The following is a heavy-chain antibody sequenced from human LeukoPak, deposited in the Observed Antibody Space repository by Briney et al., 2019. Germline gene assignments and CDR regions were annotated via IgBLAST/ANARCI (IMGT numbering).Heavy chain of an antibody. V-gene: IGHV3-30*04. CDR3: ARDFANYDSSGYGFVDY. CDR1: GFTFSSYA. D-gene: IGHD3-22*01. Sequence: PGRSLRLSCAASGFTFSSYAMHWVRQAPGKGLEWVAVISYDGSNKYYADSVKGRFTISRDNSKNTLYLQMNSLRAEDTAVYYCARDFANYDSSGYGFVDYWGQGTLVTVSS. J-gene: IGHJ4*02. CDR2: ISYDGSNK.